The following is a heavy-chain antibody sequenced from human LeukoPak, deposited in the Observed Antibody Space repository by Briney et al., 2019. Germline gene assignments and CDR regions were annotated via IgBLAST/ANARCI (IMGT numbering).Heavy chain of an antibody. CDR1: GFTFSDYS. CDR3: AKAGTAVVTRFFDY. D-gene: IGHD4-23*01. V-gene: IGHV3-30*18. CDR2: VSPDGGTT. J-gene: IGHJ4*02. Sequence: GGSLRLSCAASGFTFSDYSMHWVRQAPGKGLEWVAVVSPDGGTTSYADSVKGRFTISRDNSMSKVFLQMNSLRPEDTAEYYCAKAGTAVVTRFFDYWGQGILVTVSS.